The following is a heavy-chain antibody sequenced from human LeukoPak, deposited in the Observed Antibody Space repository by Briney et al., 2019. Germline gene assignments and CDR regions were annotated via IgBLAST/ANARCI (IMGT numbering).Heavy chain of an antibody. J-gene: IGHJ4*02. CDR1: GFTFSSYA. CDR3: ARGQYQLRNVFGY. CDR2: ISYDGSNK. Sequence: GGSLRLSCAASGFTFSSYAMHWVRQAPGKGLEWVAVISYDGSNKYYADSVKGRFTISRDNSKNTLYLQMNSLRAEDTAVYYCARGQYQLRNVFGYWGQGTLVTVSS. D-gene: IGHD2-2*01. V-gene: IGHV3-30*04.